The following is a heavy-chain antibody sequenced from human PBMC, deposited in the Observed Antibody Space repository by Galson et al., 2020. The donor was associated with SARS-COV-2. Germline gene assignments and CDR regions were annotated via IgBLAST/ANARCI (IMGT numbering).Heavy chain of an antibody. CDR3: VKDRTGVYYYYYMDV. D-gene: IGHD7-27*01. CDR1: GFTFSSYW. Sequence: GGSLRLSCAASGFTFSSYWMSWVRQAPGKGLEWVANIKQDGSEKYYVDSVKGRFTISRDNAKNSLYLQMNSLRAEDTAVYYCVKDRTGVYYYYYMDVWGKGTTVTVSS. CDR2: IKQDGSEK. J-gene: IGHJ6*03. V-gene: IGHV3-7*01.